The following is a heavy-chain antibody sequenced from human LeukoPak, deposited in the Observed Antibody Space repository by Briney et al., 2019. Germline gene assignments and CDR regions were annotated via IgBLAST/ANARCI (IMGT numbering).Heavy chain of an antibody. J-gene: IGHJ5*02. V-gene: IGHV4-34*01. D-gene: IGHD3-10*01. CDR1: GGSFSGYY. CDR3: ARRDLRGRFDP. CDR2: INHSGST. Sequence: SETLSLTCAVYGGSFSGYYWSWIRQPPGKGLEWIGEINHSGSTNYNPSLKSRVTISVDTSKNQFSLRLSSVTAADTAVYYCARRDLRGRFDPWGQGTLVTVSS.